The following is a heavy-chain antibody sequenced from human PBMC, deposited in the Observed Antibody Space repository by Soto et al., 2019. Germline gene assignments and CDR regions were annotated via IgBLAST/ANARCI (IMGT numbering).Heavy chain of an antibody. CDR1: GGSISSYY. Sequence: PSETLSLTCTVSGGSISSYYWSWIRQPPGKGLEWIGYIYYSGSTNYNPSLKSRVTISVDTSKNQFSLKLSSVTAADTAVYYCRRANWYSGYWGQGTLVTVTS. CDR3: RRANWYSGY. V-gene: IGHV4-59*01. J-gene: IGHJ4*02. CDR2: IYYSGST. D-gene: IGHD7-27*01.